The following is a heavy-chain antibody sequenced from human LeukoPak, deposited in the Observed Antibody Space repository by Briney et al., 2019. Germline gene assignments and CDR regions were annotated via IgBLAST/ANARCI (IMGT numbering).Heavy chain of an antibody. CDR1: GGSFSGYY. V-gene: IGHV4-34*01. D-gene: IGHD6-6*01. Sequence: PSETLSLTCAVYGGSFSGYYWSWVRQPPGKGLEWIGEINHSGSTNYNPSLKSRVTISVDTSKNQFSLKLSSVTAADTAVYYCARGWIAARAYYFDYWGQGTLVTVSS. CDR2: INHSGST. CDR3: ARGWIAARAYYFDY. J-gene: IGHJ4*02.